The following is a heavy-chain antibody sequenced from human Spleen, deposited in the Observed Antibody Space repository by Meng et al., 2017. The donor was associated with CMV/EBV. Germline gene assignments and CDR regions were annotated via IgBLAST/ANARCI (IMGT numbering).Heavy chain of an antibody. Sequence: GGSLRLSCAASGFTFDDYGMSWVRQAPGKGLEWVSGINWNGERTGYADSVKGRFTISRGKAKNSLYLQMNSLRAEDTAVYYCARLRRGIAVVGTGPFDYWGQGTLVTVSS. CDR2: INWNGERT. V-gene: IGHV3-20*04. CDR3: ARLRRGIAVVGTGPFDY. J-gene: IGHJ4*02. D-gene: IGHD6-19*01. CDR1: GFTFDDYG.